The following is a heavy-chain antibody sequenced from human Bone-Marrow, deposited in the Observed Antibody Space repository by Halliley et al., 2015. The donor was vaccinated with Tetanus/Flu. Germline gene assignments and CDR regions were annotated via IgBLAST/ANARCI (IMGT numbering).Heavy chain of an antibody. CDR2: IIPVLGTL. CDR1: GGTFRNYA. V-gene: IGHV1-69*01. Sequence: QMQLVQSGAEVKKPGSSVKVSCKASGGTFRNYALSWVRQAPGRGLEWMGGIIPVLGTLNYAQNFQGRLTLTADESTNTAFMELSGLRLEDTALYYCARPLGANRPGSIAAAGTDAFDIWGQGTMVTVS. D-gene: IGHD6-13*01. J-gene: IGHJ3*02. CDR3: ARPLGANRPGSIAAAGTDAFDI.